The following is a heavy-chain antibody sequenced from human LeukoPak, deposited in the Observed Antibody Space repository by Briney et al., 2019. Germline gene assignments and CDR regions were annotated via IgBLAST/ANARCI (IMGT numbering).Heavy chain of an antibody. J-gene: IGHJ4*02. CDR3: ARIASGGYYFDY. V-gene: IGHV1-46*01. D-gene: IGHD6-13*01. Sequence: GASVKVSCKASGYTFTGYYMHWVRQAPGQGLEWMGIINPSGGSTSYAQKFQGRVTMTRDTSTSTVYMELSSLRSEDTAVYYCARIASGGYYFDYWGQGTLVTVSS. CDR1: GYTFTGYY. CDR2: INPSGGST.